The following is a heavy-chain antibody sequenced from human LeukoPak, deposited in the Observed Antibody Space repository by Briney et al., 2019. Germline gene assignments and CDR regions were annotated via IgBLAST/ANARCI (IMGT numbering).Heavy chain of an antibody. CDR3: AREESIGRYQFLHDY. CDR2: ISPYNENT. D-gene: IGHD1-26*01. CDR1: GYSFTAYY. J-gene: IGHJ4*02. V-gene: IGHV1-18*04. Sequence: ASVKVSCKASGYSFTAYYMHWVRQAPGQGLEWMGWISPYNENTKYLQMLQGRVTLTTDTSTSTAYMELRSLTSDDTAVYYCAREESIGRYQFLHDYWGQGTLVTVSS.